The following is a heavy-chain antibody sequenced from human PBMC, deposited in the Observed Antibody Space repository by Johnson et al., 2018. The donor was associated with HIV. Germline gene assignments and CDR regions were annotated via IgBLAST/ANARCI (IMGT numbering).Heavy chain of an antibody. CDR2: ISYDGSNK. D-gene: IGHD3-10*01. CDR3: ARPIVRGAADI. Sequence: QMQLVESGGGVVQPGRSLRLSCAASGFTFSSYGMHWVRQAPGKGLEWVAVISYDGSNKYYADSVKGRFTISRDNSKNTLYLQMNSLRADDTAVYYCARPIVRGAADIWGQGTMVIVSS. CDR1: GFTFSSYG. J-gene: IGHJ3*02. V-gene: IGHV3-30*03.